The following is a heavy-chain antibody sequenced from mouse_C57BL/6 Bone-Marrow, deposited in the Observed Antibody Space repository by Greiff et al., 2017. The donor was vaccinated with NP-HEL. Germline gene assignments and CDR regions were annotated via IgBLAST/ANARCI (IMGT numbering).Heavy chain of an antibody. V-gene: IGHV3-6*01. CDR3: ARWLRLRFPYFDY. CDR1: GYSITSGYY. J-gene: IGHJ2*01. Sequence: DVQLQESGPGLVKPSQSLSLTCSVTGYSITSGYYWNWIRQFPGNKLEWMGYISYDGSNNYNPSLKNRISITRDTSKNQFFLKLNSVTTEDTATYYCARWLRLRFPYFDYWGQGTTLTVSS. CDR2: ISYDGSN. D-gene: IGHD3-2*02.